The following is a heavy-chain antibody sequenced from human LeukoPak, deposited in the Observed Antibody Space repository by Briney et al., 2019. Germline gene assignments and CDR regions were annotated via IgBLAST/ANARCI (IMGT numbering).Heavy chain of an antibody. D-gene: IGHD4-17*01. Sequence: GGSLRLSCAASGFTFSNAWMSWVRQAPGKGLEWVGRIKSKTDGGTTDYAAPVKGRFTISRDDSKNTLYLQMNSLKTEDTAVYYCATHEALTTVTPSGYWGQGTLVTVSS. CDR1: GFTFSNAW. J-gene: IGHJ4*02. CDR3: ATHEALTTVTPSGY. V-gene: IGHV3-15*01. CDR2: IKSKTDGGTT.